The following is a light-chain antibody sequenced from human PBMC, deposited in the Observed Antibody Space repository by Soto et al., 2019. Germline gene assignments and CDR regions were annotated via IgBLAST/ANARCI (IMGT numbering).Light chain of an antibody. Sequence: QSALTQPASVSXSPGQSITISCTGTNSDVGKFDYVSWYQHHPGKAPKLVISAVTRRSSGVSDRFSGSKSGNTATLTISGLQAEDEADYYCASYTDTTTQVFGGGTKLTVL. V-gene: IGLV2-14*01. CDR2: AVT. CDR1: NSDVGKFDY. J-gene: IGLJ3*02. CDR3: ASYTDTTTQV.